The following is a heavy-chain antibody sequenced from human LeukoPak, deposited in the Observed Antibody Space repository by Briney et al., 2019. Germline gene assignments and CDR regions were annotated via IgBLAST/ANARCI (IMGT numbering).Heavy chain of an antibody. CDR2: INPTSGGT. D-gene: IGHD2-2*01. CDR1: GYTFTDYY. V-gene: IGHV1-2*06. J-gene: IGHJ4*02. Sequence: GASVKVSCEASGYTFTDYYIHWVRQAPGQGLEWMGRINPTSGGTTSAQKFRGRVTMTRDTSINTAYMELSGLRSDDTAVFYCARSSTTYYYFDFWGQGALVTVSS. CDR3: ARSSTTYYYFDF.